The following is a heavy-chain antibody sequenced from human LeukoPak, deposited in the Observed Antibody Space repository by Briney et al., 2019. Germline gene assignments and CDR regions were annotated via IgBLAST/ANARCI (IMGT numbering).Heavy chain of an antibody. Sequence: GGSLRLSCAASGFTFGSYAMSWVRQAPGKGLEWVSAISGSGGSTYYADSVKGRFTISRDNSKNTLYLQMNSLRAEDTAVYYCAKESGYSYGYTYYYYGLDVWGQGTTVTVSS. J-gene: IGHJ6*02. V-gene: IGHV3-23*01. D-gene: IGHD5-18*01. CDR3: AKESGYSYGYTYYYYGLDV. CDR1: GFTFGSYA. CDR2: ISGSGGST.